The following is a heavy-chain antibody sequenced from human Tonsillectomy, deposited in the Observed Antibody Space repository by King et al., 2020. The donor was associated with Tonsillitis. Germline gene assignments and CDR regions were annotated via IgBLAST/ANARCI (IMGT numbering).Heavy chain of an antibody. V-gene: IGHV3-23*04. CDR2: IKGSGDTT. CDR3: AKDTVVGALWGNWFDP. D-gene: IGHD1-26*01. CDR1: GFTFSSYA. J-gene: IGHJ5*02. Sequence: VQLVESGGGLVQPGGSLRLSCAASGFTFSSYAMSWVRQAPGKGLEWVSSIKGSGDTTYYSDSVKGRFTISRDNSKNTLFLQMSSLRAEDTARYYCAKDTVVGALWGNWFDPWGQGTLVIVSS.